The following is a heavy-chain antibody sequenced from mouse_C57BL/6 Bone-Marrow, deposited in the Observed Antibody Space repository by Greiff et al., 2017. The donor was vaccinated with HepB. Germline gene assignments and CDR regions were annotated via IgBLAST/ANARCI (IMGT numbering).Heavy chain of an antibody. V-gene: IGHV5-15*01. CDR1: GFTFSDYG. CDR3: ARLYYGSSGDYFDY. J-gene: IGHJ2*01. D-gene: IGHD1-1*01. CDR2: ISNLAYSI. Sequence: EVQGVESGGGLVQPGGSLKLSCAASGFTFSDYGMAWVRQAPRKGPEWVAFISNLAYSIYYADTVTGRFTISRENAKNTLYLEMSSLRSEDTAMYYCARLYYGSSGDYFDYWGQGTTLTVSS.